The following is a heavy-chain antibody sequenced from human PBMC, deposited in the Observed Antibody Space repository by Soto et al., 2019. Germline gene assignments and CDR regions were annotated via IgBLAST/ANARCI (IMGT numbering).Heavy chain of an antibody. Sequence: SETLSLTCTFSGGSISSSSYYLGWIRQPPGKGLEWIGSIYYSGSTCYNPSLKSRVTISVDTSKNQFSLKLSSVTAADTAVYYCARHTPAISISDHWGQGTLVTVSS. CDR3: ARHTPAISISDH. J-gene: IGHJ4*02. CDR1: GGSISSSSYY. CDR2: IYYSGST. V-gene: IGHV4-39*01. D-gene: IGHD2-15*01.